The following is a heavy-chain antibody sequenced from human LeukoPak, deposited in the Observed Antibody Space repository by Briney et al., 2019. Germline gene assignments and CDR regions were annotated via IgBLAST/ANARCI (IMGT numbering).Heavy chain of an antibody. CDR3: ARDMGLHSFITETGTYSLHPAFDY. D-gene: IGHD1-26*01. CDR1: GYTFTGYY. J-gene: IGHJ4*02. Sequence: ASVKVSCKASGYTFTGYYMHWVRQAPGQGLEWMGWIHPNSGGTNYAQKFQGWVTMTRDTSISTAYMELTRLRPDDTAIYYCARDMGLHSFITETGTYSLHPAFDYWGQGTLVTVSS. CDR2: IHPNSGGT. V-gene: IGHV1-2*04.